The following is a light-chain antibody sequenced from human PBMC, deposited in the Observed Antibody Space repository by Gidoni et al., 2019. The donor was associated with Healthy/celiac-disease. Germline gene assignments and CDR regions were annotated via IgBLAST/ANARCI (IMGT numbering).Light chain of an antibody. Sequence: DIQMTPSPSSLSASVGDRATITCQASQDISNYLNWYQQKPGKAPKLLIYDASNLETGVPSRFSGSGSGTDFTFTISSLQPEDIATYYCQQYDNLHLTFGGGTKVEIK. CDR1: QDISNY. CDR3: QQYDNLHLT. V-gene: IGKV1-33*01. CDR2: DAS. J-gene: IGKJ4*01.